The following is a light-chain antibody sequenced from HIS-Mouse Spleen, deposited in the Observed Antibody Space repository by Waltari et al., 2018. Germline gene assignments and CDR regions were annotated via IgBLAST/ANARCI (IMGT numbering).Light chain of an antibody. CDR3: QVWDSSSDRV. V-gene: IGLV3-21*02. J-gene: IGLJ1*01. CDR1: NIGSKS. CDR2: DDS. Sequence: SYVLTQPPSVSVAPGQTARITCGGNNIGSKSVHWYQRKPGQAPVLGVYDDSDRPSGSPERVSGSNSGNTATLTISRVEAGDEADYYCQVWDSSSDRVFGTGTKVTVL.